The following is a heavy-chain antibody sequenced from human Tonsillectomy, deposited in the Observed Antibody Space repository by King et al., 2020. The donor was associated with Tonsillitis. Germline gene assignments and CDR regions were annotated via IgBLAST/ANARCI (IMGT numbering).Heavy chain of an antibody. J-gene: IGHJ3*02. CDR3: TTCSVSYFTVQDAFDI. CDR1: GFTFSNAW. CDR2: IKSKTDGGTT. V-gene: IGHV3-15*01. Sequence: VQLVESGGGLVKPGGSLRLSCAASGFTFSNAWMSWVRQAPGKGLEWGGRIKSKTDGGTTDYAAPVKGRFTISRDDSKNTLYLQMNSLKTEDTAVYYCTTCSVSYFTVQDAFDIWGQGTMVTVSS. D-gene: IGHD1-26*01.